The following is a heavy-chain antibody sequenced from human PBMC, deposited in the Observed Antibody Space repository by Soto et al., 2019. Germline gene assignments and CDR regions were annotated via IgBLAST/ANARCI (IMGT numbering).Heavy chain of an antibody. CDR2: INHSGST. V-gene: IGHV4-34*01. D-gene: IGHD2-21*01. CDR3: AKGGRIVEGPWTLGY. CDR1: GGSFSDFY. Sequence: PSETLSLTCAVYGGSFSDFYWTWVRQAPEKGLEWIGEINHSGSTNYNPSLESRVIISVDTSMNQFSLKLSSVTAADTAVYYCAKGGRIVEGPWTLGYWGRGILVNVAS. J-gene: IGHJ4*02.